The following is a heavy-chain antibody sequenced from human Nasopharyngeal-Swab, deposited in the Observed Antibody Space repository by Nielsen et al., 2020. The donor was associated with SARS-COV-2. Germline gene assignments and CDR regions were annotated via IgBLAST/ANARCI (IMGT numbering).Heavy chain of an antibody. J-gene: IGHJ4*02. D-gene: IGHD1-26*01. Sequence: WIRQPPGKGLEWIGYIYYSGSTYYNLSLKSRVTISVDTSKNQFSLKLSSVTAADTAVYYCARANSGSYFDYWGQGTLVTVSS. V-gene: IGHV4-31*02. CDR3: ARANSGSYFDY. CDR2: IYYSGST.